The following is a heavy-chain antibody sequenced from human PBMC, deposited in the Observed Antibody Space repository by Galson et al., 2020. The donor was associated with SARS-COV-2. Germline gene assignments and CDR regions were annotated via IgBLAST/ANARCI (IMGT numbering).Heavy chain of an antibody. CDR2: IYSGGST. D-gene: IGHD3-10*01. V-gene: IGHV3-66*01. J-gene: IGHJ4*02. CDR3: ARDLVVRGATY. Sequence: GESLKISCAASGFTFSSYGMHWVRQAPGKGLEWVSVIYSGGSTYYADSVKGRFTISRDNSKNTLYLQMNSLRAEDTAVYYCARDLVVRGATYWGQGTLVTVSS. CDR1: GFTFSSYG.